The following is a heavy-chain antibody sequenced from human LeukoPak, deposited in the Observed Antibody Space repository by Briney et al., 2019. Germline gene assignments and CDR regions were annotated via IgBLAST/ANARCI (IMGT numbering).Heavy chain of an antibody. CDR2: IYHSGST. Sequence: SETLSLTCTVSGGSISSYYWSWIRQPPGKGLEWIGSIYHSGSTYYNPSLKSRVTISVDTSKNQFSLKLSSVTAADTAVYYCARNYGDYRYYYYYMDVWGKGTTVTVSS. CDR1: GGSISSYY. V-gene: IGHV4-59*04. D-gene: IGHD4-17*01. CDR3: ARNYGDYRYYYYYMDV. J-gene: IGHJ6*03.